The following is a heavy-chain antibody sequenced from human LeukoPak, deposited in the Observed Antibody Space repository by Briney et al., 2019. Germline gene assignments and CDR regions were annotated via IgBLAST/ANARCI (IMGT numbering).Heavy chain of an antibody. D-gene: IGHD4-23*01. CDR2: INPSGGST. Sequence: ASVKVSCKASGYTFTSYYMHWVRQAPGQGLEWVGIINPSGGSTSYAQKFQGRVTMTRDTSTSTVYMELSSLRSEDTAVYYCARDWNGGNWGNWFDPWGQGTLVTVSS. J-gene: IGHJ5*02. CDR1: GYTFTSYY. CDR3: ARDWNGGNWGNWFDP. V-gene: IGHV1-46*01.